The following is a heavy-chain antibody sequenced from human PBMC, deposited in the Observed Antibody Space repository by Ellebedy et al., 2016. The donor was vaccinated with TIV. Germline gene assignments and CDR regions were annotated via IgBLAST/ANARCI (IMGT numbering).Heavy chain of an antibody. Sequence: PGGSLRLSCAASGFTFSTYPMNWVRQAPGKGLEWVSIISSNGRTTYYADSVKGRFTISRDNSKNTLFLQMSSLRAEDTAVYFCARRSTDFAFDSWGQGTLVTVSS. V-gene: IGHV3-23*01. J-gene: IGHJ4*02. CDR3: ARRSTDFAFDS. CDR2: ISSNGRTT. CDR1: GFTFSTYP. D-gene: IGHD3/OR15-3a*01.